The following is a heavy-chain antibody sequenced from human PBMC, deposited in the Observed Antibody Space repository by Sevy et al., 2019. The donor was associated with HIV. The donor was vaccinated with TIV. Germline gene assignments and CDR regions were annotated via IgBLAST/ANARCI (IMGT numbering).Heavy chain of an antibody. J-gene: IGHJ5*02. D-gene: IGHD2-15*01. CDR3: ARDFDPMHCSGGSCYGPQGWFDP. CDR1: GGSISSYY. CDR2: IYYSGST. V-gene: IGHV4-59*13. Sequence: SETLSLTCTVSGGSISSYYWSWIRQPPGKGLEWIGYIYYSGSTNYNPSLKSRVTISVDTSQNQFSLKLSSVTAADTAVYYCARDFDPMHCSGGSCYGPQGWFDPWGQGTLVTVSS.